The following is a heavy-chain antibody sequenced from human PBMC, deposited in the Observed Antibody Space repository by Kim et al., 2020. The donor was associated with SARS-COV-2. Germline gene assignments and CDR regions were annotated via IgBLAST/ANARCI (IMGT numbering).Heavy chain of an antibody. J-gene: IGHJ6*02. CDR1: GFTFSNAW. V-gene: IGHV3-15*01. CDR3: TTDLRGRGDSSWPWDPYYYCGMDV. D-gene: IGHD6-13*01. Sequence: GGSLRLSCAASGFTFSNAWMSWVRQAPGKGLEWVGRIKSKTDGGTTDYAAPVKGRFTISRDDSKNTLYLQMNSLKTEDTAVYYCTTDLRGRGDSSWPWDPYYYCGMDVWGQGTTVTVSS. CDR2: IKSKTDGGTT.